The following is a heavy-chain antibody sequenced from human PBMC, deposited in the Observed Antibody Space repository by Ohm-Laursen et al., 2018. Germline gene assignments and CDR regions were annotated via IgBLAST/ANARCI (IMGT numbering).Heavy chain of an antibody. J-gene: IGHJ4*02. CDR2: ISGSGVST. D-gene: IGHD3-10*01. CDR3: AKDKGAGSYYFDY. CDR1: GFTFSSYG. Sequence: SLPCTSSGFTFSSYGMHWVCHAPGKGLGRVSAISGSGVSTYYADSVKGRFTISRDNSKNTLYLQMNSLRAEATAVYFCAKDKGAGSYYFDYWGQGTLVTVSS. V-gene: IGHV3-23*01.